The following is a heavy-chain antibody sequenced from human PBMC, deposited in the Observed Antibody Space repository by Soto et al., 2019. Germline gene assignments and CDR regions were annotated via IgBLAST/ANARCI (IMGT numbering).Heavy chain of an antibody. Sequence: QVQLVQSGAEVKKPGSSVKVSCKASGGTFSSQSITWVRQAPGQGLEWMGEIIPILSTTNYAQNFQGRVTITADESTTTANMELSNLRSEDTAVYYCARYYRDGYKKRYFDYWGQGTLVTVSS. V-gene: IGHV1-69*12. CDR3: ARYYRDGYKKRYFDY. CDR1: GGTFSSQS. J-gene: IGHJ4*02. CDR2: IIPILSTT. D-gene: IGHD6-25*01.